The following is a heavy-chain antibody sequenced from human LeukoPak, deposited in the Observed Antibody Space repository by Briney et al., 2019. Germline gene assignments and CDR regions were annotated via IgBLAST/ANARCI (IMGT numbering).Heavy chain of an antibody. V-gene: IGHV5-51*01. Sequence: GESLKISCKGSGYSFTSYWIGWVRQMPGKGLEWMGIIYPGDSDTRYSPSFQGQVTISADKSISTAYLQWSSLKASDTAMYYCARIAAAGRWYYYYMDVWGKGTTVTVSS. CDR1: GYSFTSYW. CDR3: ARIAAAGRWYYYYMDV. J-gene: IGHJ6*03. CDR2: IYPGDSDT. D-gene: IGHD6-25*01.